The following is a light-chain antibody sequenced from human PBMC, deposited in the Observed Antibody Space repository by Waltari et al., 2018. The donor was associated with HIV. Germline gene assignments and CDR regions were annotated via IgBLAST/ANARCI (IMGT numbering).Light chain of an antibody. Sequence: QSALTQPASVSGSPGQSITISCTGSSSDVGSHSCVPWYQQHPGKAPKLMIYEVSNRPAGVSHRFSGSKSGNTASLTISGLQPEDEADYYCNSYTSISTWVFGGGTKLTVL. CDR1: SSDVGSHSC. J-gene: IGLJ3*02. V-gene: IGLV2-14*01. CDR3: NSYTSISTWV. CDR2: EVS.